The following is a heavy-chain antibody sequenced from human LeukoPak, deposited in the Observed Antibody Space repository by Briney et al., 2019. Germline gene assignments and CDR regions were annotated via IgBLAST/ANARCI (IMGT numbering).Heavy chain of an antibody. CDR3: AREGGEIWFGEKAFDI. Sequence: SETLSLTCTVSGGSISSGGYYWSWIRQHPGKGLEWIGYIYYSGSTYYNPSLKSRVTISVDTSKNQFSLKLSSVTAADTAVYYCAREGGEIWFGEKAFDIWGQGTMVTVSS. J-gene: IGHJ3*02. CDR2: IYYSGST. CDR1: GGSISSGGYY. D-gene: IGHD3-10*01. V-gene: IGHV4-31*03.